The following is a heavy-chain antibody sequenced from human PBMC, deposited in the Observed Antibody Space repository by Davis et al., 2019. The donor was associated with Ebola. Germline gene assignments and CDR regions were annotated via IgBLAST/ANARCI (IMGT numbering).Heavy chain of an antibody. CDR3: ARKHYDSSGNYYLDY. D-gene: IGHD3-22*01. J-gene: IGHJ4*02. V-gene: IGHV3-20*04. CDR2: FSWNGDIA. CDR1: GFTFENYG. Sequence: GGSLRLPCPASGFTFENYGMRWVRQSPGKGLEWVSRFSWNGDIARYVEYVKGRFTISRDNPKNSLYLQMNSLRAEDTALYYCARKHYDSSGNYYLDYWGQGTLVSVSS.